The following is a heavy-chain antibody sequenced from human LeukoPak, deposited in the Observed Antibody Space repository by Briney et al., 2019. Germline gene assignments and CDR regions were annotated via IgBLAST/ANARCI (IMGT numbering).Heavy chain of an antibody. Sequence: ASVKVSCKDSGYTFTGYYMHWVRQAPGQGLEWMGWINPNSGGTNYAQKFQGRVTMTRDTSISTAYMELSRLRSDDTAVYYCARAQQLAPPVDYWGQGTLVTVSS. D-gene: IGHD6-13*01. V-gene: IGHV1-2*02. CDR2: INPNSGGT. CDR3: ARAQQLAPPVDY. J-gene: IGHJ4*02. CDR1: GYTFTGYY.